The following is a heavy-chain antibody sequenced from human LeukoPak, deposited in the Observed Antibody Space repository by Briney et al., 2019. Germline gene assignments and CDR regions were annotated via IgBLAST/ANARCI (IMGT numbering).Heavy chain of an antibody. Sequence: SETLSLTCAVYGGSFSGYYWSWIRQPPGKGLEWIGEINHSGSTNYNPSLKSRVTISVDTSKNQFSLKLSSVTAADTAVYYRARGRSPFEDFWSGYYWFDPWGQGTLVTVSS. V-gene: IGHV4-34*01. CDR2: INHSGST. D-gene: IGHD3-3*01. J-gene: IGHJ5*02. CDR3: ARGRSPFEDFWSGYYWFDP. CDR1: GGSFSGYY.